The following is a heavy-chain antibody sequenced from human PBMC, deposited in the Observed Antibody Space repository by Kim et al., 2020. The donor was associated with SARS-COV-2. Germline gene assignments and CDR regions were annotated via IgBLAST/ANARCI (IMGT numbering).Heavy chain of an antibody. CDR3: AKDIAARPAPYYYYGMDV. D-gene: IGHD6-6*01. Sequence: GGSLRLSCAASGFTFDDYAMHWVRQAPGKGLEWVSGISWNSGSIGYADSVKGRFTISRDNAKNSLYLQMNSLRAEDTALYYCAKDIAARPAPYYYYGMDVWGQGTTVTVSS. V-gene: IGHV3-9*01. CDR2: ISWNSGSI. J-gene: IGHJ6*02. CDR1: GFTFDDYA.